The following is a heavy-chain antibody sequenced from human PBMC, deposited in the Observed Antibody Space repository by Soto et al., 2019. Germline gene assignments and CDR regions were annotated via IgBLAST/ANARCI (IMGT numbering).Heavy chain of an antibody. D-gene: IGHD1-26*01. J-gene: IGHJ4*02. Sequence: EVQLVESGGGLVQPGGSLRLSCVASGFTFNSYSMNWVRQAPGKGLEWISYINSGSTSVFYADSVKGRFTISRDNAKNSLYLQMNSLRAEDTAVYYCASSASPDAYWRQGTLVTVSS. V-gene: IGHV3-48*01. CDR2: INSGSTSV. CDR3: ASSASPDAY. CDR1: GFTFNSYS.